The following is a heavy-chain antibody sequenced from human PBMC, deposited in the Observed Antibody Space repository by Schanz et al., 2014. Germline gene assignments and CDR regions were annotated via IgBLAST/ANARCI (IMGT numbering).Heavy chain of an antibody. CDR3: AKDSTHIDIVLVPTAIDY. D-gene: IGHD2-2*01. J-gene: IGHJ4*02. V-gene: IGHV3-23*01. Sequence: VQLLQFGGGVVQPGRSLRLSCAVSGFTVSSNHMSWVRQAPGKGLEWVSAISGSGGSTYYADSVKGRFTISRDNSKNTLYLHMNTLRSEDTAVYYCAKDSTHIDIVLVPTAIDYWGQGTLVTVSS. CDR2: ISGSGGST. CDR1: GFTVSSNH.